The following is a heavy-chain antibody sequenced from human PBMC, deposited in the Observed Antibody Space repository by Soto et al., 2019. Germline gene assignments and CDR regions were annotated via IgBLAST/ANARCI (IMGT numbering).Heavy chain of an antibody. V-gene: IGHV1-18*01. CDR3: ARPFGVVIRDYYYGMDV. CDR2: ISAYNGNT. J-gene: IGHJ6*02. Sequence: ASVKVSCKASGYTFTSYGISWVRQAPGQGLEWMGWISAYNGNTNYARKLQGRVTMTTDTSTSTAYMELRSLRSDDTAVYYCARPFGVVIRDYYYGMDVWGQGTTVTVSS. CDR1: GYTFTSYG. D-gene: IGHD3-3*01.